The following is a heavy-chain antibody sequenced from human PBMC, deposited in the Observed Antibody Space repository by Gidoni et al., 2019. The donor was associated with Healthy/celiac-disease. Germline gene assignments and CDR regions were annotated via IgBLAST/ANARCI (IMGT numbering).Heavy chain of an antibody. J-gene: IGHJ6*02. D-gene: IGHD4-17*01. Sequence: QVQLVESGGGVVQPGRSLRLSCAASGFTFSSYGMHWVRQAPGKGLAWVAVIWYDGRNKYYADSVKGRFTISRDNSKNTLYLQMNSLRAEDTAVYYCARELLRGRRIYYGMDVWGQGTTVTVSS. CDR2: IWYDGRNK. V-gene: IGHV3-33*01. CDR3: ARELLRGRRIYYGMDV. CDR1: GFTFSSYG.